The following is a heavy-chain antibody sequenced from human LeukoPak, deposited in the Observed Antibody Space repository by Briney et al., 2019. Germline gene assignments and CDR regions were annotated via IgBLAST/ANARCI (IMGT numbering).Heavy chain of an antibody. J-gene: IGHJ5*02. V-gene: IGHV1-46*01. CDR1: GHIFTSYY. Sequence: GASVKVSCKTPGHIFTSYYMNWVRQAPGQGLEWMGIINPSGGSTSYAQKFQGRVTMTRDMSTSTDYMELSSLRSEDTAVYYCARDNSVEDTAWWFDPWGQGTLVTVSS. CDR3: ARDNSVEDTAWWFDP. CDR2: INPSGGST. D-gene: IGHD4-23*01.